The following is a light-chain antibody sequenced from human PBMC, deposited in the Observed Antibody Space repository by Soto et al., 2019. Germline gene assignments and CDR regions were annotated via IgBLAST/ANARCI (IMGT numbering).Light chain of an antibody. J-gene: IGKJ1*01. CDR1: QSIDNNH. CDR3: QHYSTVWA. Sequence: EIVLTQSPGTLSLSTGERVTLSCRASQSIDNNHLAWYQQKPGQAPRLLIHGTSNRATGIPDRFSGSGSGTEFTLTISSLQPDDFATYYCQHYSTVWAFGQGTKVDIK. CDR2: GTS. V-gene: IGKV3-20*01.